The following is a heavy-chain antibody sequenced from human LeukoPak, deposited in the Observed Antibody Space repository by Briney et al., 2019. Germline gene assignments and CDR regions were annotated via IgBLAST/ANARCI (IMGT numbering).Heavy chain of an antibody. J-gene: IGHJ4*02. CDR3: ARHSLSHSYGINY. CDR1: GGSISSSSYY. CDR2: IYYSGST. D-gene: IGHD5-18*01. V-gene: IGHV4-39*01. Sequence: PSETLSLTCTVSGGSISSSSYYWGWIRQPPGKGLEWIGSIYYSGSTYYNPSLKSRVTISVDTSKNQFSLKLSSVTAADTAVYYCARHSLSHSYGINYWGQGTLVTVSS.